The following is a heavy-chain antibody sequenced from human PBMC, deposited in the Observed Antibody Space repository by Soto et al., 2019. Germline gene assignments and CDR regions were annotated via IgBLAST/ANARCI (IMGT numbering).Heavy chain of an antibody. CDR2: IYYTGST. V-gene: IGHV4-59*01. D-gene: IGHD3-9*01. CDR3: ARDRGYDILTGNLYYYYGMDV. CDR1: GGSISSYY. Sequence: SETLSLTCTVSGGSISSYYWSWIRQPPGKGLEWIGYIYYTGSTNYNPSLKSRVTISVDTSKNHFSLKLSSVTAADTAVYYCARDRGYDILTGNLYYYYGMDVWGQGTTVTVSS. J-gene: IGHJ6*02.